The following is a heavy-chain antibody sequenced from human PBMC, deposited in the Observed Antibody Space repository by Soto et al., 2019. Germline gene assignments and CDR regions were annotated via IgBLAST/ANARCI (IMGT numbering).Heavy chain of an antibody. V-gene: IGHV3-23*01. CDR2: ISGSGGST. CDR3: AKSGGGVTMIVVVITADAFDI. D-gene: IGHD3-22*01. J-gene: IGHJ3*02. Sequence: RQAPGKGLEWVSAISGSGGSTYYADSVKGRFTISRDNSKNTLYLQMNSLRAEDTAVYYCAKSGGGVTMIVVVITADAFDIWGQGTMVTVSS.